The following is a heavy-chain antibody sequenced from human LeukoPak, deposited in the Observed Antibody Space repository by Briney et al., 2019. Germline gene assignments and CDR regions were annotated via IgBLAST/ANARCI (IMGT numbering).Heavy chain of an antibody. CDR1: GGSFSGYY. CDR3: ARVGGSYSNPFDY. V-gene: IGHV4-34*01. J-gene: IGHJ4*02. D-gene: IGHD1-26*01. CDR2: INHSGST. Sequence: SETLSLTCAVYGGSFSGYYWSWIRQPPGKGLEWIGEINHSGSTNYNPSLKSRVTISVDTSKNQFSLKLSSVTAADTAVYYCARVGGSYSNPFDYWGQGTLVTVSS.